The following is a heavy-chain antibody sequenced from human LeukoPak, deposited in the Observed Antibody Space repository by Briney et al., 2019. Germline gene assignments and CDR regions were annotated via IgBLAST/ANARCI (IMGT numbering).Heavy chain of an antibody. Sequence: PSETLSLTCAVYGGSFSGYYWSWIRQPPGKGLEWIGEINHSGSTNYNPSLKSRVTISVDRSKNQFSLKLSSVTAADTAVYYCARGHKRDYDFWSGYYAGYYFDYWGQGTLVTVSS. CDR2: INHSGST. J-gene: IGHJ4*02. V-gene: IGHV4-34*01. D-gene: IGHD3-3*01. CDR1: GGSFSGYY. CDR3: ARGHKRDYDFWSGYYAGYYFDY.